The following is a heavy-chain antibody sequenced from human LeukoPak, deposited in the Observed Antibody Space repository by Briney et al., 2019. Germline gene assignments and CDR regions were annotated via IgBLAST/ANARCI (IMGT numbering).Heavy chain of an antibody. Sequence: GASVKVSCKASGGTFSSYAISWVRQAPGQGLEWMGGIIPIFGTANYAQKFQGRVTITADESTSTAYMELSSLRSEDTAVYYCARVKGIAAAHSRPRFDYRGQGTLVTVSS. V-gene: IGHV1-69*13. CDR2: IIPIFGTA. CDR3: ARVKGIAAAHSRPRFDY. CDR1: GGTFSSYA. J-gene: IGHJ4*02. D-gene: IGHD6-13*01.